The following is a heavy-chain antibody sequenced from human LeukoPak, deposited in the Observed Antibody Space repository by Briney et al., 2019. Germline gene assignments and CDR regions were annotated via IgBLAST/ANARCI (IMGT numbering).Heavy chain of an antibody. CDR3: AIVYYYDSSGYYYYGMDV. J-gene: IGHJ6*02. D-gene: IGHD3-22*01. CDR1: GYTFTSYG. CDR2: ISAYNGNT. V-gene: IGHV1-18*01. Sequence: ASMRVSCKASGYTFTSYGISWVRQAPGQGLEWMGWISAYNGNTNYAQKLQGRVTMTTDTSTSTAYMELRSLRSDDTAVYYCAIVYYYDSSGYYYYGMDVWGQGTTVTVSS.